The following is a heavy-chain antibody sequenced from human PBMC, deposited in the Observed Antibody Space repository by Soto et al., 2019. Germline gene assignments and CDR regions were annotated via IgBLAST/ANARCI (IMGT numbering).Heavy chain of an antibody. Sequence: ASVKVSCKASGYTFTSYYMHWVRQAPGQGLEWMGTINPSGGSTSYAQKFQGRVTMTRDTSTSTVYMELSSLRSEDTAVYYCARDRYCSSTSCSYYHYMDVWGKGTTVTVSS. CDR3: ARDRYCSSTSCSYYHYMDV. CDR1: GYTFTSYY. J-gene: IGHJ6*03. V-gene: IGHV1-46*03. CDR2: INPSGGST. D-gene: IGHD2-2*01.